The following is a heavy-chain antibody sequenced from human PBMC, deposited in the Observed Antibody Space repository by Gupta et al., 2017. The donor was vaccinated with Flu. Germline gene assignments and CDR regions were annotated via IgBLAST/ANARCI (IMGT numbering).Heavy chain of an antibody. CDR3: ARVSGGGYFFDL. Sequence: QIQLMQSGVEVQKPGASVKVSCKASGYSLINNGITWGRQAPGQGLEWMGWINIGHTDPQYAQKFQGRVTMATDTSTSTTYMELKSLTSDDTAVYFCARVSGGGYFFDLWGQGTLVTVSS. D-gene: IGHD1-26*01. CDR2: INIGHTDP. CDR1: GYSLINNG. J-gene: IGHJ4*02. V-gene: IGHV1-18*01.